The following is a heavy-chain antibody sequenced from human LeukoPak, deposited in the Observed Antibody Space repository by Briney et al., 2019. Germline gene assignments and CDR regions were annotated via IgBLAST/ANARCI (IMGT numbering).Heavy chain of an antibody. Sequence: SVKVSCKASGYTFTSYGISWVRQAPGQGLEWMGGIIPIFGAANYAQKFQGRVTVTADKSTSTSYMELSSLRSEDTAVYYCARSSVVTAMVHLEYWGQGTLVTVSS. V-gene: IGHV1-69*06. CDR2: IIPIFGAA. CDR3: ARSSVVTAMVHLEY. CDR1: GYTFTSYG. J-gene: IGHJ4*02. D-gene: IGHD2-21*02.